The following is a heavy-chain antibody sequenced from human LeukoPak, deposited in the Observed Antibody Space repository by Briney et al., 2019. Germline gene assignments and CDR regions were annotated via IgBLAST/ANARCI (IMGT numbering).Heavy chain of an antibody. Sequence: SGGSLRLSCAASGFTFSSYAMHWVRQAPGKGLEWVSSISSSSSYIYYADSVKGRFTISRDNAKNSLYLQMNSLRAEDTAVYYCARGSLWFGELLPDYWGQGTLVTVSS. CDR2: ISSSSSYI. V-gene: IGHV3-21*01. J-gene: IGHJ4*02. D-gene: IGHD3-10*01. CDR3: ARGSLWFGELLPDY. CDR1: GFTFSSYA.